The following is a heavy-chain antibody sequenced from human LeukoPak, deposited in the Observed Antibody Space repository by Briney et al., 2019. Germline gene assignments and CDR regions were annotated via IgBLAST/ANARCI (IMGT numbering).Heavy chain of an antibody. CDR3: AKAGRWVAAEAFDY. CDR2: ISSSSSTI. J-gene: IGHJ4*02. Sequence: GGSLRLSCAASGFTFSSYRMTWVRQAPGKGLEWVSYISSSSSTIYYADSVKGRFTISRDNAKNSLYLQMNSPRDEDTAVYYCAKAGRWVAAEAFDYWGQGTLVTVSS. CDR1: GFTFSSYR. D-gene: IGHD6-19*01. V-gene: IGHV3-48*02.